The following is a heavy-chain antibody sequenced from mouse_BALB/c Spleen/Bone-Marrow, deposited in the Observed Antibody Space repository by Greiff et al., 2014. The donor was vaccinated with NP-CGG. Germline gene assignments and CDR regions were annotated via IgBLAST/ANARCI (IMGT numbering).Heavy chain of an antibody. J-gene: IGHJ2*01. CDR2: IDPSDSYI. V-gene: IGHV1-69*02. Sequence: VQLQQSGAEFAKPGASVRLSCKASGYTFTRFYIRWVKQRPGQDLEWIGEIDPSDSYINYNQKFKGKATLTVDKSSSTAYMQLSSLTSEDSALYYCARWGYLDYWGQGTTLTVSS. CDR1: GYTFTRFY. D-gene: IGHD3-1*01. CDR3: ARWGYLDY.